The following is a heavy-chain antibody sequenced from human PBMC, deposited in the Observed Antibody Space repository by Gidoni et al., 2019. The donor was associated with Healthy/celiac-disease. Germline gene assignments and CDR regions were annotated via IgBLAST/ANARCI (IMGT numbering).Heavy chain of an antibody. Sequence: HVKLLQSGAEVKTPGASVKVSCKASGSTFTSYYMPWVRQSPGQWLEWMGIINTSGGSTSYAQKFQGRVTMTRDTSTSTVYMELSSLRSADTAVYYCARDRSYYDSSGYYYDYWGQGTLVTVSS. CDR3: ARDRSYYDSSGYYYDY. J-gene: IGHJ4*02. V-gene: IGHV1-46*01. CDR1: GSTFTSYY. CDR2: INTSGGST. D-gene: IGHD3-22*01.